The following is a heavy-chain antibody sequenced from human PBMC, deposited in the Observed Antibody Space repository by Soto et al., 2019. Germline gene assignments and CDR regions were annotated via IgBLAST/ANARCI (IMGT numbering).Heavy chain of an antibody. CDR3: AREFPYYVSSDSYLDY. Sequence: SETLSLTCTVSGGSISSGDYYWSWIRQPPGKGLEWIGYIYYSGSTFYNPSLKNRVTISLDTSKIQFSLKLSSVTAADTAVYYCAREFPYYVSSDSYLDYWGQGALVTVSS. J-gene: IGHJ4*02. CDR1: GGSISSGDYY. D-gene: IGHD3-16*01. V-gene: IGHV4-30-4*01. CDR2: IYYSGST.